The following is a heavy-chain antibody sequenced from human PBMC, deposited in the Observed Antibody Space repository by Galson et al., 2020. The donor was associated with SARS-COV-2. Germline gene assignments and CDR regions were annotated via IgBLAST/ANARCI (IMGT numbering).Heavy chain of an antibody. D-gene: IGHD2-15*01. V-gene: IGHV3-23*01. CDR2: VSGRGATT. Sequence: GGSLRLSCGAPGFTFSDYAMSWVRPAPGKGLEWVASVSGRGATTYYADSAKGRFTISRDNSKKMLYLQMNSLRDEDTAVYYCAKVHRWQAHTGGFDYWGQGTLVTVSS. CDR1: GFTFSDYA. J-gene: IGHJ4*02. CDR3: AKVHRWQAHTGGFDY.